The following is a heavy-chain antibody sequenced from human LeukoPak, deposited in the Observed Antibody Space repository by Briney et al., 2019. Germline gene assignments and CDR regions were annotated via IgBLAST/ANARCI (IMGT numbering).Heavy chain of an antibody. Sequence: GGSLRLSCAASGFTVSSNYMSWVRQAPGKGLEWVSAISGSGGSTYCADSVKGRFTISRDNSKNTLYLQMNSLRAEDTAVYYCAKDLRILYGSGSYYYFDYWGQGTLVTVSS. CDR3: AKDLRILYGSGSYYYFDY. CDR1: GFTVSSNY. J-gene: IGHJ4*02. CDR2: ISGSGGST. V-gene: IGHV3-23*01. D-gene: IGHD3-10*01.